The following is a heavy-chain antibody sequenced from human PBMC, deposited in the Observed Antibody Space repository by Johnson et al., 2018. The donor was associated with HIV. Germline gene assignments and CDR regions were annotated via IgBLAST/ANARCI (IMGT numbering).Heavy chain of an antibody. CDR2: IGTAGDT. CDR3: ARGGSRTTIFGVDINLGGFDI. J-gene: IGHJ3*02. D-gene: IGHD3-3*01. Sequence: VQLVESGGDWVQRGGYLRLSCAASGFTFSNYDIHWVRQATGKGLEWVSTIGTAGDTYYVGSVKGRFTISRENAKNSLYLQMNSLRAGDTAVYYCARGGSRTTIFGVDINLGGFDIWGQGTRVTVSS. V-gene: IGHV3-13*01. CDR1: GFTFSNYD.